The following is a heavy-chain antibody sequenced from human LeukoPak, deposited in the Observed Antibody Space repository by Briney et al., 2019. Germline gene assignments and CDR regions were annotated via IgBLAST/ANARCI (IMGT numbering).Heavy chain of an antibody. CDR1: GFSFSGHW. V-gene: IGHV3-74*01. J-gene: IGHJ4*02. CDR3: ARGPSSNWSGLDF. Sequence: GGSLRLSCAASGFSFSGHWLHWARQLPGKGLVWVSRISPTGSTTSYADSVKGRFTVSRDNAKNTLYLQVSNLRAEDTAVYYCARGPSSNWSGLDFWGQGTLLTVSS. CDR2: ISPTGSTT. D-gene: IGHD6-13*01.